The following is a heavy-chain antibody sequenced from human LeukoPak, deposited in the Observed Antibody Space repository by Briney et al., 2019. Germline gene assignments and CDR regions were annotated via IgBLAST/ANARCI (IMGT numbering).Heavy chain of an antibody. D-gene: IGHD3-3*01. CDR2: IYYSGST. V-gene: IGHV4-61*01. J-gene: IGHJ6*02. Sequence: SETLSLTCTVSGGSVSSGSYYWSWIRQPPGKGLEWIGYIYYSGSTYYNPSLKSRVTISVDTSKNQFSLKLSSVTAADTAVYYCARARPDYDFWSGYSGYYYGMDVWGQGTTVTVSS. CDR1: GGSVSSGSYY. CDR3: ARARPDYDFWSGYSGYYYGMDV.